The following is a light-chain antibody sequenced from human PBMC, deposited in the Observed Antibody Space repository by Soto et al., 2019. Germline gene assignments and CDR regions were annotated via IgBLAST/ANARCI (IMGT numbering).Light chain of an antibody. CDR3: QQDGGSPPYT. Sequence: EIVLTQSPGTLSLSPGERATLSCRASQSISSSYLAWYQQKPGQAPRLLIYGASSRATGIPDRFSGSGSGTDFTLTISRLAPEDFAVYYCQQDGGSPPYTFGKGTKLEIK. J-gene: IGKJ2*01. CDR1: QSISSSY. CDR2: GAS. V-gene: IGKV3-20*01.